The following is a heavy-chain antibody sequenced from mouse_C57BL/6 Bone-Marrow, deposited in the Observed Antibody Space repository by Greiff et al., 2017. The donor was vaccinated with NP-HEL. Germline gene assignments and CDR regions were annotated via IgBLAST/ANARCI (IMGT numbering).Heavy chain of an antibody. Sequence: EVKLQESGPELVKPGASVKISCKASGYSFTGYYMNWVKQSPEKSLEWIGEINPSTGGTTYNQKFKAKATLTVDKSSSTAYMQLKSLTSEDSAVYYCARWELRLRYFDVWGTGTTVTVSS. CDR2: INPSTGGT. D-gene: IGHD1-2*01. CDR3: ARWELRLRYFDV. V-gene: IGHV1-42*01. J-gene: IGHJ1*03. CDR1: GYSFTGYY.